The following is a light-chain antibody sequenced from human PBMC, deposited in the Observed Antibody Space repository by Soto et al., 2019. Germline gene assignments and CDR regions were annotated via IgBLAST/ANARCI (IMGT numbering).Light chain of an antibody. CDR3: QQYNNWPLT. CDR2: GAS. J-gene: IGKJ4*01. V-gene: IGKV3-15*01. Sequence: EIVMTQSPATLSVSPGERVTLSCRASQSVSSYLAWYQQKPGQAPRLLIYGASTRATGTPVRFSGSGSGTDFTLTISSLQSEDFVVYYCQQYNNWPLTFGGGTKV. CDR1: QSVSSY.